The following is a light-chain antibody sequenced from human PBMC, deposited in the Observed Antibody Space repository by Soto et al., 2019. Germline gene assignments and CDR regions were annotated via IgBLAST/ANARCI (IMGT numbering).Light chain of an antibody. CDR2: TAS. CDR3: QQYSNWRT. J-gene: IGKJ2*02. V-gene: IGKV3-15*01. Sequence: ERVMTQSPPTLSLSPGERATLSCRASQSVSSNLAWYQQKPGQAPMLLIYTASHRATGIPARFSGSGSGSEFTLTISSLQSEDFAVYFCQQYSNWRTFGQGPKLEIK. CDR1: QSVSSN.